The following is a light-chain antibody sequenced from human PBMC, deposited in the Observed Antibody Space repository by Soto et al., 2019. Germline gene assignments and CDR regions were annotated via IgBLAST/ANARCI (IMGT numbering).Light chain of an antibody. J-gene: IGLJ3*02. Sequence: QSVLTQPPSVSGAPGQRVTISCTGSSSNIGAGYDVHWYHHLPGTAPKLLIYGNTNRPSGISDRFSASKSGSSASLAITGLQAEDEADYYCQSYDSSLRAWVFGGGTQRPS. V-gene: IGLV1-40*01. CDR1: SSNIGAGYD. CDR3: QSYDSSLRAWV. CDR2: GNT.